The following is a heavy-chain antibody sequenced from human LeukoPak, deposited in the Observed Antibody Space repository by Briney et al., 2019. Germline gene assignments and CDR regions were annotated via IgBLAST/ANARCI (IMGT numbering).Heavy chain of an antibody. Sequence: SETLSLTCTVSGVSISSYYWSWIRQPPGKGLEWIGYIYYSGSTNYNPSLKSRVTISVDTSKNQFSLKLSSVTAADTAVYYCARDTYDFWSGGGRYYYYYMDVWGKGTTVTVSS. CDR1: GVSISSYY. D-gene: IGHD3-3*01. V-gene: IGHV4-59*01. J-gene: IGHJ6*03. CDR2: IYYSGST. CDR3: ARDTYDFWSGGGRYYYYYMDV.